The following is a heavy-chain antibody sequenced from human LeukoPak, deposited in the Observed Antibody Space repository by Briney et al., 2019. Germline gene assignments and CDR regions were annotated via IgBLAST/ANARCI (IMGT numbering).Heavy chain of an antibody. J-gene: IGHJ4*02. Sequence: GGSLRLSCAASGFPFSYWMTWVRQAPGKGLEWVANIKHDGSEKNYVDSVKGRLTISRDNAKNSLYPQMNSLRAEDTAVYYCARNRRCCGEDYWGQGTQVTVSS. CDR1: GFPFSYW. D-gene: IGHD2-21*01. CDR2: IKHDGSEK. V-gene: IGHV3-7*01. CDR3: ARNRRCCGEDY.